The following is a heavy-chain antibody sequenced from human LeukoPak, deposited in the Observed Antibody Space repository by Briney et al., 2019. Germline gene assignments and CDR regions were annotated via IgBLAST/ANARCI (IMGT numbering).Heavy chain of an antibody. V-gene: IGHV3-21*01. CDR3: AREILRKGNWKDVI. CDR2: ISSSSSYI. J-gene: IGHJ4*02. D-gene: IGHD1-1*01. Sequence: GGSLRLSCAASGFTFSSYSMNWVRQAPGKGLEWVSSISSSSSYIYYADSVKGRFTISRDNAKNSLYLQMNSLRAEDTAVYYCAREILRKGNWKDVIWGQGTLVTVSS. CDR1: GFTFSSYS.